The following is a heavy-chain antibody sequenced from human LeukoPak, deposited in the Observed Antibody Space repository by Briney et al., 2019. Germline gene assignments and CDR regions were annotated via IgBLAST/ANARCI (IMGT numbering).Heavy chain of an antibody. J-gene: IGHJ5*02. CDR3: AREDPTLLGIAAAGTTSGFDP. CDR2: INPNSGGT. D-gene: IGHD6-13*01. V-gene: IGHV1-2*02. Sequence: GASVKVSCKASGYTFTGYYMHWVRQAPGQGLEWMGWINPNSGGTNYAQKFQGRVTMTRDTSISTAYMELSRLRSDDTAVYYCAREDPTLLGIAAAGTTSGFDPWGQGTLVTVSS. CDR1: GYTFTGYY.